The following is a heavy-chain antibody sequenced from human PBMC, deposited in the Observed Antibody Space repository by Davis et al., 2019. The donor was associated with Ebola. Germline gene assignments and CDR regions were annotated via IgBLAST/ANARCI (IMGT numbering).Heavy chain of an antibody. J-gene: IGHJ5*02. CDR1: GGSISSGNYY. Sequence: MPSETLSLTCTVSGGSISSGNYYWSWIRQHPGKGLEWIGYIYDSGTTYYNPSLKSRVTISVDTSKNQFSLKLSSVTAADTAVYYCARQLDIVLMVYQNWFDPWGQGTLVTVSS. CDR3: ARQLDIVLMVYQNWFDP. CDR2: IYDSGTT. D-gene: IGHD2-8*01. V-gene: IGHV4-39*01.